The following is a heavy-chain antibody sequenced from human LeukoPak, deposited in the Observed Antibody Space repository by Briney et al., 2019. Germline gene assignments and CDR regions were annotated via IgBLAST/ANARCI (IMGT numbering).Heavy chain of an antibody. V-gene: IGHV1-2*02. CDR2: INPNSGAT. J-gene: IGHJ4*02. D-gene: IGHD1-26*01. CDR1: GYIFTGYY. Sequence: ASVKVSCKASGYIFTGYYMHWVRQAPGQGLEWMGWINPNSGATNYAQKFQGRVTMTRDTSISTAYMELSRLRSDDTAVYYCARDSSGSYEYYFDYWGQGTLVTVSS. CDR3: ARDSSGSYEYYFDY.